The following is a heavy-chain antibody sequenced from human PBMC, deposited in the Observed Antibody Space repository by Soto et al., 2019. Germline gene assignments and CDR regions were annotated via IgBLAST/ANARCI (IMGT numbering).Heavy chain of an antibody. V-gene: IGHV1-2*04. J-gene: IGHJ4*02. CDR3: ARSYYYDSSGYYFFDY. D-gene: IGHD3-22*01. CDR2: INPNSGGT. CDR1: GYTFTGYY. Sequence: ASVKVSCKASGYTFTGYYMHWVRQAPGQGLEWMGWINPNSGGTNYAQKFQGWVTMTRDTSISTAYMELSRLRSDDTAVYYCARSYYYDSSGYYFFDYWGQGTLVTVSS.